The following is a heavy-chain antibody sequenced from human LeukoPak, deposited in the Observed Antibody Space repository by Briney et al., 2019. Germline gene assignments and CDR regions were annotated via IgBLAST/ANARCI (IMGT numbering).Heavy chain of an antibody. D-gene: IGHD3-22*01. J-gene: IGHJ3*02. Sequence: SETLSLTCTVSGGSISSHYWSWIRQPPGKGLEWIGYIYYSGSTNYNPSLKSRVTISVDTSKNQFSLKLSSVTAADTAVYYCARAPVAYYYDSSGYYQHDAFDIWGQGTMVTVSS. CDR2: IYYSGST. V-gene: IGHV4-59*11. CDR3: ARAPVAYYYDSSGYYQHDAFDI. CDR1: GGSISSHY.